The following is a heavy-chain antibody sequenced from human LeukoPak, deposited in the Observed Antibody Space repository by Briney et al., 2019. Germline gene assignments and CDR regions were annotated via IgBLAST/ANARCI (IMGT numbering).Heavy chain of an antibody. J-gene: IGHJ4*02. Sequence: GGSLRLSCAASGFTFSSYSMNWVRQAPGKGLEWVANIKYDGSDKYYVDSVKGRFTISRDNAKNSLYLQMNSLRVEDTAIYYCARENGLDYWGQGTLVTVSS. D-gene: IGHD2-8*01. CDR3: ARENGLDY. V-gene: IGHV3-7*04. CDR2: IKYDGSDK. CDR1: GFTFSSYS.